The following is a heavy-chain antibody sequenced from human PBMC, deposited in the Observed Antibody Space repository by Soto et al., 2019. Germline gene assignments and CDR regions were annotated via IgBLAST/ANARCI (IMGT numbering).Heavy chain of an antibody. V-gene: IGHV3-74*01. CDR2: INSDGSST. CDR1: GFTFNTYW. CDR3: ARDRMLYLDV. D-gene: IGHD2-15*01. Sequence: EVQLVESGGGLVQPGGSLRLSCAASGFTFNTYWMHWVRQVPGKGLVWVSRINSDGSSTSYADSVKGRFTISRDNAKNTLYLQMNSLRVEDTAVYYCARDRMLYLDVWGQGTTVTVSS. J-gene: IGHJ6*02.